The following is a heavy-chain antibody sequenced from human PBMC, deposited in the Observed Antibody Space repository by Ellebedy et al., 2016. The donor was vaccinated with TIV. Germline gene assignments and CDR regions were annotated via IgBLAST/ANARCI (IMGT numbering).Heavy chain of an antibody. CDR3: ARGGSVAPMDP. CDR1: GGSISSSSYY. Sequence: SETLSLXXTVSGGSISSSSYYWGWIRQPPGEGLEWIATIYYSGSTYYNPSLKSRVTISADTSKNQFSLKLSSVTAADTAVYYCARGGSVAPMDPWGQGTLVTVSS. J-gene: IGHJ5*02. V-gene: IGHV4-39*07. CDR2: IYYSGST.